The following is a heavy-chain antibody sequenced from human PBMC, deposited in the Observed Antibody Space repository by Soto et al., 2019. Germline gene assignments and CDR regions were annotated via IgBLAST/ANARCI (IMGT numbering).Heavy chain of an antibody. V-gene: IGHV3-23*01. Sequence: GESLKISCAASGFTFSSYAMSWVRQAPGKGLEWVSAISGSGGSTYYADSVKGRFTISRDNSKNTLYLQMNSLRAEDTAVYYCAKGRLVVTPYFFDYWGQGTLVTVSS. CDR2: ISGSGGST. CDR1: GFTFSSYA. D-gene: IGHD2-21*02. CDR3: AKGRLVVTPYFFDY. J-gene: IGHJ4*02.